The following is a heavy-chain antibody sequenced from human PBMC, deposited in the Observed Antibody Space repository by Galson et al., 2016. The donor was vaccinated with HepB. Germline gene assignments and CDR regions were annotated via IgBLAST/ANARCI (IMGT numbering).Heavy chain of an antibody. CDR3: AKDSHRLVIMSLVDV. CDR1: GFTFSSYG. D-gene: IGHD3-9*01. J-gene: IGHJ6*02. Sequence: LRLSCAASGFTFSSYGMHWVRPAPGKGLEWVAVILYDGSNKYYADSVKGRFTISRDNSKNTLYLQMNSLRAEDTAVYYCAKDSHRLVIMSLVDVWGQGTTVTVSS. CDR2: ILYDGSNK. V-gene: IGHV3-30*18.